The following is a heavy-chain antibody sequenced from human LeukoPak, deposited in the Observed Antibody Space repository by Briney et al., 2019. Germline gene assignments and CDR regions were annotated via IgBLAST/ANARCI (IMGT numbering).Heavy chain of an antibody. J-gene: IGHJ3*02. CDR2: ISGSGGST. V-gene: IGHV3-23*01. CDR3: AKDAPYYYDSSGYGGAFDI. D-gene: IGHD3-22*01. CDR1: GFTFSSYV. Sequence: PGGSLRLSCAASGFTFSSYVMSWVRQAPGKGLEWVSGISGSGGSTYYADSVKGRLTISRDNSKNTLYLQMNSLKAEDTALYYCAKDAPYYYDSSGYGGAFDIWGQGTMVTVSS.